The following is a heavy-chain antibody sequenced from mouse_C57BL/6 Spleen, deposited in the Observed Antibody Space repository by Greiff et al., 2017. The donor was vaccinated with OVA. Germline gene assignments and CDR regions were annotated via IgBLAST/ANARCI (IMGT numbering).Heavy chain of an antibody. V-gene: IGHV1-15*01. Sequence: VKVVESGAELVRPGASVTLSCKASGYTFTDYEMHWVKQTPVHGLEWIGAIDPETGGTAYNQKFKGKAILTADKSSSTAYMELRSLTSEDSAVYYCTREQLGRDYAMDYWGQGTSVTVSS. CDR3: TREQLGRDYAMDY. CDR2: IDPETGGT. CDR1: GYTFTDYE. D-gene: IGHD4-1*02. J-gene: IGHJ4*01.